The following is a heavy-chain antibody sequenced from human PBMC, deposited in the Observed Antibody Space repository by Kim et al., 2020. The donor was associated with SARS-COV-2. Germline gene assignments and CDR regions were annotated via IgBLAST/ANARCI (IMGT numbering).Heavy chain of an antibody. CDR3: ANWGVGATIEDY. CDR2: INHSGST. V-gene: IGHV4-34*01. J-gene: IGHJ4*02. CDR1: GGSFSGYY. D-gene: IGHD1-26*01. Sequence: SETLSLTCAVYGGSFSGYYWSWIRQPPGKGLEWIGEINHSGSTNYNPSLKSRVTISVDTSKNQFSLKLSSVTAADTAVYYCANWGVGATIEDYWGQGTLVTVSS.